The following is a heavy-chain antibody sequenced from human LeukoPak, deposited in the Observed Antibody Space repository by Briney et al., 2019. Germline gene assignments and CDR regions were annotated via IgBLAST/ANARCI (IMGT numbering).Heavy chain of an antibody. D-gene: IGHD3-16*02. CDR2: INHSGST. J-gene: IGHJ4*02. CDR1: GGSFSGYY. CDR3: ARHWTYYDYVWGSYRPYYFDY. Sequence: SSETLSLTCAVYGGSFSGYYWSWIRQPPGKGLEWIGEINHSGSTNYNPSLKSRVTISVDTSKNQFSLKLSSVTAADTAVYYCARHWTYYDYVWGSYRPYYFDYWGQGTLVTVSS. V-gene: IGHV4-34*01.